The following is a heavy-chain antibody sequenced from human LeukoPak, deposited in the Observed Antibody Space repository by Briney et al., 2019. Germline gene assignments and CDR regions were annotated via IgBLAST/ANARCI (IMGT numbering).Heavy chain of an antibody. V-gene: IGHV3-30*18. CDR3: AKDLNYGDYGFGY. J-gene: IGHJ4*02. Sequence: PGGSLRLSCAASGFTFSSYGMHWVRQAPGKGLEWVAVISYDGSNKYYADSVKGRFTISRDNSKNTLYLQMNSLRAEDTAVYYCAKDLNYGDYGFGYWGQGTLVTVSS. CDR2: ISYDGSNK. D-gene: IGHD4-17*01. CDR1: GFTFSSYG.